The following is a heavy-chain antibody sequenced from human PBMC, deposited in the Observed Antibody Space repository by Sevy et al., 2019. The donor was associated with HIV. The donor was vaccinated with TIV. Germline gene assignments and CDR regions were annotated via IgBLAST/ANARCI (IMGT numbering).Heavy chain of an antibody. Sequence: GGSLRLSCAASGFTFSSYEMNWVRQAPGKGLEWVSYISSSGSTIYYADSVKGRFTISRDNAKNSLYLQMNSLIAEDTAVYYCARAEGLGYKTPFDYWGQGTLVTVSS. CDR2: ISSSGSTI. CDR1: GFTFSSYE. V-gene: IGHV3-48*03. CDR3: ARAEGLGYKTPFDY. D-gene: IGHD5-12*01. J-gene: IGHJ4*02.